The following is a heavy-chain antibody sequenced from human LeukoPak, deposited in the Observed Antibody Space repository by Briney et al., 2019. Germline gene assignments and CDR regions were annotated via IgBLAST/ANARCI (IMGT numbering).Heavy chain of an antibody. CDR3: ARIFRYQLIDYYALDV. Sequence: PGGSLRLSCAASGFSFSDYAMDWVRQAPGKGPEWVSAISSNSAYIFYADSVEGRFTISRDNAKSSVSLQMNSLRDDDTAVYYCARIFRYQLIDYYALDVWGQGTTVTVSS. CDR1: GFSFSDYA. V-gene: IGHV3-21*01. CDR2: ISSNSAYI. D-gene: IGHD2-2*01. J-gene: IGHJ6*02.